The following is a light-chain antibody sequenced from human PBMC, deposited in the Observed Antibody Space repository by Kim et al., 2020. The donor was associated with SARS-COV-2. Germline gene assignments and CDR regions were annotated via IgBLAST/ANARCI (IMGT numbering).Light chain of an antibody. V-gene: IGKV3-15*01. CDR3: QQYNNWPPHT. CDR1: QSVSSN. CDR2: GAS. Sequence: EIVMTQSPATLSVSPGERATLSSRASQSVSSNLAWYQQKPGQAPRLLIYGASTRATGIPARFSGSGSGTEFTLTISSLQSEDFAVYYCQQYNNWPPHTFGQGTKLEI. J-gene: IGKJ2*01.